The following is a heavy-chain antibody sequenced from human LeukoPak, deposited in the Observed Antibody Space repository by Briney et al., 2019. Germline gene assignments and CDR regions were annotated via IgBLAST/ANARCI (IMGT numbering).Heavy chain of an antibody. J-gene: IGHJ6*03. V-gene: IGHV3-74*01. CDR1: GFTFSSYW. CDR3: ARVGRVWSGYYPRYYYYYMDV. Sequence: PGGSLRLSCAASGFTFSSYWMHWVRQAPGKGLVWVSRINSDGSSTSYADSAKGRFTISRDNAKNTLYLQMNSLRAEDTAVYYCARVGRVWSGYYPRYYYYYMDVWGKGTTVTVSS. CDR2: INSDGSST. D-gene: IGHD3-3*01.